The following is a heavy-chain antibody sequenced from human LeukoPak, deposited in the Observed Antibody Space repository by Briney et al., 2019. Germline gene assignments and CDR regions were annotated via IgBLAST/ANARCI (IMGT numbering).Heavy chain of an antibody. CDR1: GFTCSNAW. D-gene: IGHD6-19*01. Sequence: GGPLRLSCAPSGFTCSNAWMSWVRQAPGKGLEWVGRIKSRGGTTDYVAPVKGRFTISRDDSKNTLYLQMNSLKTEDTAVYYCTTGLAGLWGQGTLVTVSS. J-gene: IGHJ4*02. V-gene: IGHV3-15*01. CDR2: IKSRGGTT. CDR3: TTGLAGL.